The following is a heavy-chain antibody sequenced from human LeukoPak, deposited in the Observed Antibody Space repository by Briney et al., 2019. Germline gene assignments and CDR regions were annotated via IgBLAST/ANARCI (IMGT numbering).Heavy chain of an antibody. V-gene: IGHV3-53*01. CDR2: IYSDNT. J-gene: IGHJ4*02. CDR3: TRSHSSGYGPVDY. Sequence: GGSLRLSCTVSGFTVSSNSMSWVRQAPGKGLEWVSFIYSDNTHYSDSVKGRFTISRDNSKNTLYLQMNSLKTEDTAVYYCTRSHSSGYGPVDYWGQGTLVTVSS. D-gene: IGHD3-22*01. CDR1: GFTVSSNS.